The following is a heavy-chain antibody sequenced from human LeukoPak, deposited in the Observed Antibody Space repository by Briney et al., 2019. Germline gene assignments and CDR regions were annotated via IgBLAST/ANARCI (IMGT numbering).Heavy chain of an antibody. CDR3: ARHPGYCSSTTCYSENWFDP. Sequence: GESLKISCKGSGYSFTSYRISWVRQMPGKGLEWMGRIDPSDSYTHYSPSFQGHVTISVDKSISTAYLQWSSLKASDTAMYYCARHPGYCSSTTCYSENWFDPWGQGALVTVSS. V-gene: IGHV5-10-1*01. CDR2: IDPSDSYT. J-gene: IGHJ5*02. D-gene: IGHD2-2*01. CDR1: GYSFTSYR.